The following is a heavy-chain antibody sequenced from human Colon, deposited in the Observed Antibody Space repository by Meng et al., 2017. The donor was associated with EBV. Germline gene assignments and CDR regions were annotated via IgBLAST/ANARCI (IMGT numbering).Heavy chain of an antibody. J-gene: IGHJ4*02. CDR1: GGSISSGDYN. CDR2: IYYSGST. V-gene: IGHV4-30-4*01. Sequence: QLQLPEAGPELVKPSQPWVPPCTVSGGSISSGDYNWSWIRQPPGKGLEWIGYIYYSGSTYYNPSLKSRVTISVDTSKNQFSLKLSSVTAADTAVYFCARDRGGLGAFDYWGQGTLVTVSS. CDR3: ARDRGGLGAFDY. D-gene: IGHD5-12*01.